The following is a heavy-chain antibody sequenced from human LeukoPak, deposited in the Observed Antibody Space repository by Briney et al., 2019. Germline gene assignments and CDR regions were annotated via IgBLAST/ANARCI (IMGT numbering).Heavy chain of an antibody. CDR3: ARDTSLYYYDSSGHAGY. D-gene: IGHD3-22*01. V-gene: IGHV3-21*01. CDR1: GFTFSSYS. CDR2: ISSSSSYI. Sequence: GGSLRLSCAASGFTFSSYSMNWVRQAPGKGLEWVSSISSSSSYIYYADSVKGRFTIPRDNAKNSLYLQMNSLRAEDTAVYYCARDTSLYYYDSSGHAGYWGQGTLVTVSS. J-gene: IGHJ4*02.